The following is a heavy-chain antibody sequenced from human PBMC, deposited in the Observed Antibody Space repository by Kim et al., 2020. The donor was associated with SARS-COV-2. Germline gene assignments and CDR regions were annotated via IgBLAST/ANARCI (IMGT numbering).Heavy chain of an antibody. CDR3: ARNNGVDV. CDR2: INQHGSEK. J-gene: IGHJ6*02. Sequence: GGSLRLSCAASGFSFSNHWMTWVRQAPGRGPEWVANINQHGSEKYYVASVGGRFTISRDDAKNSLYLQMNSLRAEDTATYYCARNNGVDVWGQGTTVTVSS. CDR1: GFSFSNHW. V-gene: IGHV3-7*03.